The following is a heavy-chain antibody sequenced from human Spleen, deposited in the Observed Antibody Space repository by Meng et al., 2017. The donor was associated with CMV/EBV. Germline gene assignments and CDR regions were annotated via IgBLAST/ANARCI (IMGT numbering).Heavy chain of an antibody. CDR1: GYTYTGYY. CDR2: SNTNSGGT. CDR3: ARLHIAAAALVLY. D-gene: IGHD6-13*01. J-gene: IGHJ4*02. Sequence: ASVKVSCKASGYTYTGYYMHWVRQAPGKGLECMGWSNTNSGGTNYAQKFQGRVTMTRDTSIRTAYMELSRLRSDDTAVYYCARLHIAAAALVLYWGQGTRVTVSS. V-gene: IGHV1-2*02.